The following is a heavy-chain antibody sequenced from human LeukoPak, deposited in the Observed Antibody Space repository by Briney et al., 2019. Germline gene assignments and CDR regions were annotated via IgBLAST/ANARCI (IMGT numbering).Heavy chain of an antibody. Sequence: GGSLRLSCAASGFIFGKYWMSWVRQAPGKGLGWVANIKQDGSEKYYVDSLKGRFTISRDNAKNSLYLQMNSLRAEDTAVYYCARRGSLDYWGQGTLVTVSS. CDR2: IKQDGSEK. D-gene: IGHD1-26*01. CDR1: GFIFGKYW. CDR3: ARRGSLDY. V-gene: IGHV3-7*03. J-gene: IGHJ4*02.